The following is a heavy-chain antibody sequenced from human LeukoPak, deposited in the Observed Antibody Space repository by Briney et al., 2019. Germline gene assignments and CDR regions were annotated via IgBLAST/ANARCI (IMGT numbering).Heavy chain of an antibody. V-gene: IGHV3-48*01. CDR1: GFTFSAHT. CDR2: IGSSGITI. D-gene: IGHD2-8*01. CDR3: ARGPLYDITGSYGL. Sequence: GGSLRLSCAASGFTFSAHTMNWVRLAPGKGLQWVSYIGSSGITIYYAHSVGGRFTISRDNAKNSLYLQMSSLRVEDTAVYYCARGPLYDITGSYGLWGQGTLVTVSS. J-gene: IGHJ4*02.